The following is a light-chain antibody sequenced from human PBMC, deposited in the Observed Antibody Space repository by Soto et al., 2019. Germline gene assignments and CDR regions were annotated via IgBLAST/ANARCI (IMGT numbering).Light chain of an antibody. Sequence: DLQMTQSPSTPSASVLVTSTNTCRASQTISNWLAWYQQKPGKAPKLLIYDASSLESGVPSRFSGSGSGTEFTLTISSLQPEDFATYYCQKYSSFWTFGQGTKVDIK. V-gene: IGKV1-5*01. CDR2: DAS. CDR1: QTISNW. CDR3: QKYSSFWT. J-gene: IGKJ1*01.